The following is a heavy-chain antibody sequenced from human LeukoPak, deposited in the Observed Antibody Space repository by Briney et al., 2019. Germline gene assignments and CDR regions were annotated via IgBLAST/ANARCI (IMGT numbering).Heavy chain of an antibody. D-gene: IGHD3-10*01. CDR3: ANAFSTPYYYGSGTFSSRGETQSDY. J-gene: IGHJ4*02. Sequence: GGSLRLSCAASGFTFSSYAMSWLRQAPGKGLEWVSAISGSGGSTYYADSVKGRFTISRDNSKNTLYLQMNSLRAEDTAVYYCANAFSTPYYYGSGTFSSRGETQSDYWGQGTLVTVSS. CDR1: GFTFSSYA. CDR2: ISGSGGST. V-gene: IGHV3-23*01.